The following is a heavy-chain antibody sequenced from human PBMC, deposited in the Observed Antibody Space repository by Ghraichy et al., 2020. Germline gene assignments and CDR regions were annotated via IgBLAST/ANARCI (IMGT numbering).Heavy chain of an antibody. CDR1: RFTFSSYA. CDR3: AKGLGSSIYDAFDL. D-gene: IGHD1-26*01. V-gene: IGHV3-23*01. J-gene: IGHJ3*01. CDR2: ISTSGDST. Sequence: GGSLRLSCAASRFTFSSYAMSWVRQAPGKGLEWVSVISTSGDSTNYADSVKGRFTISRDNSKNTLFLQMNSLRAEDTAIYYCAKGLGSSIYDAFDLWGQGTLVTVSS.